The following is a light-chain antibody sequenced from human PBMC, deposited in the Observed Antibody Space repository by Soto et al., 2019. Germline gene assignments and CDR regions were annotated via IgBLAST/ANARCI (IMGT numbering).Light chain of an antibody. J-gene: IGKJ4*01. CDR3: QQYNYWPLT. V-gene: IGKV3-15*01. Sequence: EEVMTQSPATLSVSPGERATLSCWASRSITSDLAWYQQKPGQAPRLLSYGASTRAPGIPARFSGSGSGTQFTLTISSLLSEDFAVYYCQQYNYWPLTFGGGTKVEIK. CDR1: RSITSD. CDR2: GAS.